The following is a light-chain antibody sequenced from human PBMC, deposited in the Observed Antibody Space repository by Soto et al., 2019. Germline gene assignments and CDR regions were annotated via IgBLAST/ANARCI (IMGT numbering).Light chain of an antibody. CDR2: AAT. J-gene: IGKJ5*01. CDR1: QRVSGL. V-gene: IGKV1-39*01. Sequence: QLTQSPSTLAASVGAPVTVTCRESQRVSGLVAWYQQTPGEAPKLLIYAATTLQRGVPSRVSGSGSGTDFTLTITSLQPEDFAIYFCQHSYNIPPTFGQGTRLEIK. CDR3: QHSYNIPPT.